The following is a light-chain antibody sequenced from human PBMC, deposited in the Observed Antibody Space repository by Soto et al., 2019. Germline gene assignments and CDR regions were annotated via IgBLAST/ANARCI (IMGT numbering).Light chain of an antibody. V-gene: IGKV1-8*01. CDR2: AAS. CDR1: QGISSY. Sequence: IQMTQSPSSLSASVGARFTITFRASQGISSYLAWYQQKPGKAPKLLIYAASTLQSGVPSRFSGSGSGTDFTLTISCLQSEDFATYYCQQYYSYPPTFGQGTKVDIK. J-gene: IGKJ1*01. CDR3: QQYYSYPPT.